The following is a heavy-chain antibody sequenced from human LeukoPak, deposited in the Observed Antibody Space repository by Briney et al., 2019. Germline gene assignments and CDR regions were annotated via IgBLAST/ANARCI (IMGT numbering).Heavy chain of an antibody. J-gene: IGHJ5*02. V-gene: IGHV4-34*01. CDR1: GGSFSGYY. CDR3: ARGRAGTTKFKVGVNWFDP. CDR2: INHSGST. Sequence: SETLSLTCAVYGGSFSGYYWSWIRQPPGKGLEWIGEINHSGSTNYNPSLKSRVTISVDTSKNQFSLKLSSVTAADTAVYYCARGRAGTTKFKVGVNWFDPWGQGTLVTVSS. D-gene: IGHD1-7*01.